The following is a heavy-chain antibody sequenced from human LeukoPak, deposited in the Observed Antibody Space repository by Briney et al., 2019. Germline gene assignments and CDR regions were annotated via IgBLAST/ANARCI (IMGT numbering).Heavy chain of an antibody. V-gene: IGHV3-48*01. CDR2: ISVSGTTI. CDR1: GFTFSDYE. CDR3: ARGPTMKMDV. J-gene: IGHJ6*04. Sequence: GGSLRLSCAAPGFTFSDYEMNWVRQAPGKGLEWLSHISVSGTTIHYADSVKGRFTISRDNAKNSLYLQMNSLRAEDTAVYYCARGPTMKMDVWGKGTTVTVSS. D-gene: IGHD3-22*01.